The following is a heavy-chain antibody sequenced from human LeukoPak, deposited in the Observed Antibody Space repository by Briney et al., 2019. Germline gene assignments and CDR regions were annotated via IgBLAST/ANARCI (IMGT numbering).Heavy chain of an antibody. D-gene: IGHD3-3*01. CDR3: AKDGYYDFWSGYYEDY. J-gene: IGHJ4*02. CDR2: IRYDGSNK. Sequence: GGSLRLSCAAAGFTFSSYGMHWVRQAPGKGLEWVAFIRYDGSNKYYADSVKGRFTISRDNSKNTLYLQMNSLRAEDTAVYYCAKDGYYDFWSGYYEDYWGQGTLVTVSS. CDR1: GFTFSSYG. V-gene: IGHV3-30*02.